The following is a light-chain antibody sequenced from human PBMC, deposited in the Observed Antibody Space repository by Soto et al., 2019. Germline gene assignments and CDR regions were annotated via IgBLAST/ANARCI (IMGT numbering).Light chain of an antibody. CDR1: QGIRND. Sequence: AVQLTQSPSSLSASVGDRVTITCRASQGIRNDLGWYQQKPGKAPKLLIYAASSLQSGVPSRLSGSGSGTDFTLTISSLQPEDFATYYCLQDYNYPLTFGGGTKVDIK. CDR3: LQDYNYPLT. CDR2: AAS. J-gene: IGKJ4*01. V-gene: IGKV1-6*01.